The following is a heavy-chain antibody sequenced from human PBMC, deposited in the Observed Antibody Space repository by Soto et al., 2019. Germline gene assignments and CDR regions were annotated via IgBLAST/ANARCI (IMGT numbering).Heavy chain of an antibody. Sequence: VAVMSYDGSNKYYADSVKGRFTISRDNSKNTLYLQMNSLRTDDTAVYYCARAYSTGWSLPFDNWGQGTLVTVSS. D-gene: IGHD6-19*01. CDR2: MSYDGSNK. V-gene: IGHV3-30-3*01. CDR3: ARAYSTGWSLPFDN. J-gene: IGHJ4*02.